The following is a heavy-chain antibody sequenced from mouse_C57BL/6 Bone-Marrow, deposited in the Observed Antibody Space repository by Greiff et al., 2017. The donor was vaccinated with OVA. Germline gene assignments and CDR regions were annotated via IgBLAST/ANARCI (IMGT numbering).Heavy chain of an antibody. CDR3: ARDDGNYWYFDH. CDR2: ISYDGSN. D-gene: IGHD2-1*01. J-gene: IGHJ2*01. V-gene: IGHV3-6*01. Sequence: VQLTASGPGLVTPSQSLSLPCPVTCYSLTSGYYWNWIRQFPGNKLEWMGYISYDGSNNYPPSLKNPISITRDTSKNQFFLKLNAVTTEDTATYYCARDDGNYWYFDHWGQGTTLTVSS. CDR1: CYSLTSGYY.